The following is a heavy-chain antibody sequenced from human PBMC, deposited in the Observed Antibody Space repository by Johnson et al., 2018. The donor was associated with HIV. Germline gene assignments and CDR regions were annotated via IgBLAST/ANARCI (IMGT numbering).Heavy chain of an antibody. V-gene: IGHV3-64*04. CDR2: ISPNGDST. J-gene: IGHJ3*02. CDR1: GFTLSSCF. CDR3: ARERYGSQAIDGFDI. Sequence: VHLVESGGGLVQPGGSLRLSCTASGFTLSSCFMDWVRQAPGKGLEYVAGISPNGDSTYYADSVKGRFTISRDNSKNTLYLQMNSLRAEDTAVYYCARERYGSQAIDGFDIWGQGAMVTVSS. D-gene: IGHD2-15*01.